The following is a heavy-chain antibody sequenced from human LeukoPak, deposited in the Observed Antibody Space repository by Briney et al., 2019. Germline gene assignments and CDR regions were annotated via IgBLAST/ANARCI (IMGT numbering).Heavy chain of an antibody. CDR2: FDREDGES. J-gene: IGHJ4*02. CDR3: ATVGYSYGAFDY. D-gene: IGHD5-18*01. CDR1: VYTLTEIS. Sequence: ASVTVSCKVSVYTLTEISMYWVRQVPGKGREWMGGFDREDGESIYAQKFQGRVTMTEDTSTDKAYMELSSLRSEDTAVYYCATVGYSYGAFDYWGQGTLDTVSS. V-gene: IGHV1-24*01.